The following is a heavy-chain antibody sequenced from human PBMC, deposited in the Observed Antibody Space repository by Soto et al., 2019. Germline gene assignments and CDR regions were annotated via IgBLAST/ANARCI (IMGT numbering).Heavy chain of an antibody. CDR2: VYWDDDE. J-gene: IGHJ4*02. CDR3: VHRLLKSDMLDH. CDR1: GFSLSDDGVS. D-gene: IGHD2-15*01. V-gene: IGHV2-5*02. Sequence: QITLKETGPAVVKPTQTLTLTCTFSGFSLSDDGVSVGWIRQTPGKALEWLAFVYWDDDERYSPSLKSRLTIPNDTSKNQVVLTMTNMEPMDTATYYCVHRLLKSDMLDHWGQGTLVTVSS.